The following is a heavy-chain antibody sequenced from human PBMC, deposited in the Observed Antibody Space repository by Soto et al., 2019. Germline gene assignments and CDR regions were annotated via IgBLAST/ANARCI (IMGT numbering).Heavy chain of an antibody. J-gene: IGHJ4*02. CDR2: ISYDGSNK. D-gene: IGHD6-13*01. CDR1: GFTFSSYA. CDR3: ARDWSIAAAGTDWALDY. Sequence: GGSLRLSCAASGFTFSSYAMHWVRQAPGKGLEWVAVISYDGSNKYYADSVKGRFTISRDNSKNTLYLQLNSLRAEDTAVYYCARDWSIAAAGTDWALDYWGQGTLVTVSS. V-gene: IGHV3-30-3*01.